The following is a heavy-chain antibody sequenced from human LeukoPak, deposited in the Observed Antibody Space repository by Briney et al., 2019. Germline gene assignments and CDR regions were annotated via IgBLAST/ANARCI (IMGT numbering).Heavy chain of an antibody. D-gene: IGHD2-8*01. CDR1: GFTFSSYA. Sequence: GGSLRLSCAASGFTFSSYAMTWVRQAPGKGLEWVSVITGSGGSTDYADSVKGRFTISRDNSKNPLYLQMNSLSAEDTAVYYCAKDHCTNGVCYMVYWGQGTLVTVSS. CDR3: AKDHCTNGVCYMVY. V-gene: IGHV3-23*01. CDR2: ITGSGGST. J-gene: IGHJ4*02.